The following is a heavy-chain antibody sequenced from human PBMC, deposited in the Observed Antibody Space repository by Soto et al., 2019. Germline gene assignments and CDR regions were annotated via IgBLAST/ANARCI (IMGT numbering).Heavy chain of an antibody. D-gene: IGHD3-16*01. Sequence: GGSLRLSCVASGFNLNTYGIYWVRQAPGKGLQWVAQILYDGSKKHYADSVRGRFTITRDNSKNMVYLQMDSLRVDDTAMYYCVGDLALMADYWGQGTLVTVSS. CDR2: ILYDGSKK. V-gene: IGHV3-30*03. CDR1: GFNLNTYG. CDR3: VGDLALMADY. J-gene: IGHJ4*02.